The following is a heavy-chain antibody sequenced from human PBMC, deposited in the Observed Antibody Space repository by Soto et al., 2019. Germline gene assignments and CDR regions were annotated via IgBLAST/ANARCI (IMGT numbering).Heavy chain of an antibody. Sequence: ASVKVSCKASGYIFTNYAIHWVRQAPGQRLEWMGWINAGTGNTRYSQKFQGRITISTDASASTAYIDLNSLRSEDTAVYYCARDRTTSSTRQFDYWGQGSLVT. CDR3: ARDRTTSSTRQFDY. CDR1: GYIFTNYA. CDR2: INAGTGNT. V-gene: IGHV1-3*01. J-gene: IGHJ4*02. D-gene: IGHD4-17*01.